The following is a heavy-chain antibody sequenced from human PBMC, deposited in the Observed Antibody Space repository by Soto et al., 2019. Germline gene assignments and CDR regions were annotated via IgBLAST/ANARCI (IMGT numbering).Heavy chain of an antibody. V-gene: IGHV4-59*01. CDR1: GGSISSFY. D-gene: IGHD3-16*01. Sequence: SETLSLTRTVSGGSISSFYWGWIRQPPGKGLEWIGYIYYSGSTNYNPSLKSRVTISVDTSKNQFSLKLSSVTAADTAVYYCARRYGGNFDYWGQGTLVTVSS. CDR3: ARRYGGNFDY. J-gene: IGHJ4*02. CDR2: IYYSGST.